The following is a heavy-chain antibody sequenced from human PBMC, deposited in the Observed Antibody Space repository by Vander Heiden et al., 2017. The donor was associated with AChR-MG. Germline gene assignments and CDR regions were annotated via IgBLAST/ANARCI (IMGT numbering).Heavy chain of an antibody. Sequence: VQLVQSGAEVKKPGESLRISCKTSGYTFSIYWIAWVRQMPGKGLELMGIIYPGVSDARYSPSFEGQVTISVDKSISTAFLEWSSLRASDTAVYYCAREERGAQVFDHWGQGTLVTVSS. J-gene: IGHJ4*02. CDR1: GYTFSIYW. CDR2: IYPGVSDA. V-gene: IGHV5-51*03. CDR3: AREERGAQVFDH. D-gene: IGHD3-16*01.